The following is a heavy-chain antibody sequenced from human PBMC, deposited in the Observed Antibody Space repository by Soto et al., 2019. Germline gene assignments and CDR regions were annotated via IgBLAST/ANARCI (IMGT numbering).Heavy chain of an antibody. CDR2: ISYDGSNK. V-gene: IGHV3-30-3*01. J-gene: IGHJ4*02. CDR1: GFTFSSYA. CDR3: ARVLGDFWSLFDN. Sequence: PGGSLRLSCAASGFTFSSYAMHWVRQAPGKGLEWVAVISYDGSNKYYADSVKGRFTISRDNSKNTLYLQMNSLRAEDTAVNYCARVLGDFWSLFDNWGQGTLVTVSS. D-gene: IGHD3-3*01.